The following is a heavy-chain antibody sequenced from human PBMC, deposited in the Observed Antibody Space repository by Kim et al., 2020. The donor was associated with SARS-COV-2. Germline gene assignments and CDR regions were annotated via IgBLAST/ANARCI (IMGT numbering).Heavy chain of an antibody. CDR2: IYYSGST. CDR1: GGSISSGGYY. V-gene: IGHV4-31*03. CDR3: ARHFDSDYRFDY. D-gene: IGHD4-4*01. Sequence: SETLSLTCTVSGGSISSGGYYWSWIRQHPGKGLEWIGYIYYSGSTYYNPSLKSRVTISVDTSKNQFSLKLSSVTAADTAVYYCARHFDSDYRFDYWGQGTLVTVSS. J-gene: IGHJ4*02.